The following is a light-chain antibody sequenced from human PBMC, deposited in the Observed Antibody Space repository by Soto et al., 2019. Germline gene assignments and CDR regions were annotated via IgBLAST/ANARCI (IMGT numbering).Light chain of an antibody. V-gene: IGKV3-15*01. CDR1: QSVSSK. CDR2: GAS. Sequence: EIVMTQSPATLSLSPGEGATLSCMASQSVSSKLAWYQQKPGQAPRLLIYGASTRATGIPARFSGSGSGTEFTLIISSLQSEDSAVYYCQQYNSWLWTFGQGTKVDTK. CDR3: QQYNSWLWT. J-gene: IGKJ1*01.